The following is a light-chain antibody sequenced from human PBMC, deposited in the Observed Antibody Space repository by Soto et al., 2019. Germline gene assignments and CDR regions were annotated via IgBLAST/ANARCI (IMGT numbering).Light chain of an antibody. CDR2: EGS. CDR3: CSYAGSSVVV. Sequence: QSALTQPASVSGSRGQSITISCTGTSSDVGSYNLVSWYQQHPGKAPKLMIYEGSKRPSGVSNRFSGSKSGNTASLTISGLQAEDEADYYCCSYAGSSVVVFGGGTKITVL. V-gene: IGLV2-23*01. J-gene: IGLJ2*01. CDR1: SSDVGSYNL.